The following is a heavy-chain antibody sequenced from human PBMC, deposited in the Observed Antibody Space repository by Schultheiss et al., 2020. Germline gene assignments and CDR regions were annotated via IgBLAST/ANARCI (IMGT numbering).Heavy chain of an antibody. CDR2: IKSKTDGGTT. V-gene: IGHV3-15*01. D-gene: IGHD3-3*01. CDR3: TTDPSPDYDFWSGYYTGSYFEY. CDR1: GFTFSNAW. J-gene: IGHJ4*02. Sequence: GGSLRLSCAASGFTFSNAWMSWVRQAPGKGLEWVGRIKSKTDGGTTDYAAPVKGRFTISRDDSKNTLYLQMNSLKTEDTAVYYCTTDPSPDYDFWSGYYTGSYFEYWGKGTLVTGSS.